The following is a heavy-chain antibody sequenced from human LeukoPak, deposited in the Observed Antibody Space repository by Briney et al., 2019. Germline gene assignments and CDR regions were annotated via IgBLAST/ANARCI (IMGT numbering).Heavy chain of an antibody. J-gene: IGHJ3*02. CDR1: GFTVSSNY. Sequence: GGPLRLSCAASGFTVSSNYMSWVRQAPGKGLEWVSVIYSGGSTYYADSVKGRFTISRHNSKNTLYLQMNSLRAEDTAVYYCARAGGYSGYDRAIDAYDIWGQGTMVTVSS. D-gene: IGHD5-12*01. CDR2: IYSGGST. CDR3: ARAGGYSGYDRAIDAYDI. V-gene: IGHV3-53*04.